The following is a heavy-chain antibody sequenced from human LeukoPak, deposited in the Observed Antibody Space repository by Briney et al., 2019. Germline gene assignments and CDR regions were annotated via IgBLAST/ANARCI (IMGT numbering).Heavy chain of an antibody. CDR2: VYYSGST. J-gene: IGHJ4*02. CDR3: AGGVGRFGEEFDY. Sequence: SETLSLTCTVSGGSISSSSYYWGWIRQPPGKGLEWIGSVYYSGSTYYNPSLKSRVTISVDTSKNQFSLKLSSVTAADTAVYYCAGGVGRFGEEFDYWGQGTLVTVSS. CDR1: GGSISSSSYY. V-gene: IGHV4-39*07. D-gene: IGHD3-10*01.